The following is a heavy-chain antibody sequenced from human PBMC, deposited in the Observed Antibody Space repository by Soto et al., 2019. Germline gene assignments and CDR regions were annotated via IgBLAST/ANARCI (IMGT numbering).Heavy chain of an antibody. CDR2: ISNSGST. CDR3: ARAVYSNHVY. CDR1: GASISSGSYY. J-gene: IGHJ4*02. D-gene: IGHD4-4*01. V-gene: IGHV4-31*03. Sequence: QVQLQESGPGLVKPSQTLCLTCTVSGASISSGSYYWSWIRQLPGKGLEWIGYISNSGSTYYNPSLKSRVTISVDTSKNQFSLRVSSVTAADTAVYYCARAVYSNHVYWGQGTLVTVSS.